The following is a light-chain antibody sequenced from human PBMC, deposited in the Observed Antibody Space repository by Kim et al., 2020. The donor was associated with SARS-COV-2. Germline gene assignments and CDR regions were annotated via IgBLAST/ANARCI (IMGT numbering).Light chain of an antibody. CDR3: QAWDSSTAKV. J-gene: IGLJ2*01. CDR2: QDS. CDR1: KLGDKY. Sequence: SSELTQPPSVSVSPGQTASITCSGDKLGDKYACWYQQKPGQSPGLVIYQDSKRPSGIPKRFSGSNSGNTATLTISGTQAMDEADYYCQAWDSSTAKVVGG. V-gene: IGLV3-1*01.